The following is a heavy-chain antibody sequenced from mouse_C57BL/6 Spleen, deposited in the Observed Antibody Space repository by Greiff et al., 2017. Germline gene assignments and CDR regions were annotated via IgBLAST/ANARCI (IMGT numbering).Heavy chain of an antibody. CDR3: ARVITTGEYLDY. J-gene: IGHJ2*01. CDR2: ISYSGST. V-gene: IGHV3-8*01. Sequence: EVNVVESGPGLAKPSQTLSLTCSVTGYSITSDYWNWIRKFPGNKLEYMGYISYSGSTYYNPSPKSRISITRDTSKNQYYLQLNSVTTEDTATYYCARVITTGEYLDYWGQGTTLTVSS. D-gene: IGHD1-1*01. CDR1: GYSITSDY.